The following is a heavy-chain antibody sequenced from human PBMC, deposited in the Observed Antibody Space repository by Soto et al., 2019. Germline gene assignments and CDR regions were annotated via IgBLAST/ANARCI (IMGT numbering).Heavy chain of an antibody. CDR3: ARSPRVIAALIYYYYYMDV. V-gene: IGHV4-34*01. D-gene: IGHD3-16*02. CDR2: INHSGST. CDR1: CGSFSGYY. J-gene: IGHJ6*03. Sequence: SETLSLTCAVYCGSFSGYYWSWIRQPPGKGLEWIGEINHSGSTNYNPSLKSRVTISVDTSKNQFSLKLSSVTAADTAVYYCARSPRVIAALIYYYYYMDVWGKGTTVTVSS.